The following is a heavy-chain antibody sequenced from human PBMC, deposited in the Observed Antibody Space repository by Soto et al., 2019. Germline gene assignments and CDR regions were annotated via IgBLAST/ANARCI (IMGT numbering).Heavy chain of an antibody. CDR2: ISSSGSTI. V-gene: IGHV3-11*01. CDR3: ARRSPDSYYYYYYYMDV. D-gene: IGHD2-15*01. CDR1: GFTFSDYY. J-gene: IGHJ6*03. Sequence: GGSLRLSCAASGFTFSDYYMSWIRQAPGKGLEWVSYISSSGSTIYYADSVKGRFTISRDNAKNSLYLQMNSLRAEDTAVYYCARRSPDSYYYYYYYMDVWGTGTTVTVSS.